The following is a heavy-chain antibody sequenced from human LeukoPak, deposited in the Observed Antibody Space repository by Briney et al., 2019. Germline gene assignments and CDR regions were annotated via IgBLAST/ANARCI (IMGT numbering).Heavy chain of an antibody. J-gene: IGHJ6*02. CDR3: AGAEGSDSLNYYGMDV. CDR1: GFTFSRYA. V-gene: IGHV3-30-3*01. D-gene: IGHD2-21*02. Sequence: GGSLRLSCAASGFTFSRYAVHWVRQAPGKGLEWVAVISSDGSKKYYADSVKGRFTISRDNSKNTLYLQVNSLRAEDTAVYYCAGAEGSDSLNYYGMDVWGQGTTVTVSS. CDR2: ISSDGSKK.